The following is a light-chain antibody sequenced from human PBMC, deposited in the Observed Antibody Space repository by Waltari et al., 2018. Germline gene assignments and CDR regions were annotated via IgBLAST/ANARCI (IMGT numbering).Light chain of an antibody. CDR3: SSQSSNDVVL. CDR2: DVS. CDR1: SNDVGGYNS. Sequence: QSALTQPASVSGSPGQSVTIFCAGTSNDVGGYNSVSWYQEHPGQAPIVIIYDVSDRPSGVSDRFSGSKSRNTASLTISGLQAEDEADYYCSSQSSNDVVLFGGGTTLTVL. V-gene: IGLV2-14*01. J-gene: IGLJ2*01.